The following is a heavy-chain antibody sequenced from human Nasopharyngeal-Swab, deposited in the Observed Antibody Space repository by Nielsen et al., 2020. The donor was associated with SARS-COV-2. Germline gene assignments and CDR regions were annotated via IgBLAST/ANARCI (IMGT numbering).Heavy chain of an antibody. D-gene: IGHD1-26*01. V-gene: IGHV4-59*01. Sequence: SETLSLTCTVSGGSMSRYYWSWIRQPPGKGLEWIGYISYSGSANYNPSLKSRVTISGDTSKNQFSLKMSSVTAADTAIYYCARDHLIVQSAIYGGDIYNHTGIDVWGQGTTVTVSS. CDR2: ISYSGSA. CDR3: ARDHLIVQSAIYGGDIYNHTGIDV. J-gene: IGHJ6*02. CDR1: GGSMSRYY.